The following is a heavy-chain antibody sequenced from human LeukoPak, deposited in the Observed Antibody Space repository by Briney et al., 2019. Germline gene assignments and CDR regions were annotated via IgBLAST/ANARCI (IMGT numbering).Heavy chain of an antibody. CDR1: GYTFTSYG. V-gene: IGHV1-18*01. Sequence: ASVKVSCKASGYTFTSYGISWVRQAPGQGLEWMGWISAYNGNTNYAQKLQGRVTMTTDTSTGTAYMELRSLRSDDTAVYYCAREGYYYDSSGYYFCFDYWGQGTLVTVSS. CDR3: AREGYYYDSSGYYFCFDY. D-gene: IGHD3-22*01. J-gene: IGHJ4*02. CDR2: ISAYNGNT.